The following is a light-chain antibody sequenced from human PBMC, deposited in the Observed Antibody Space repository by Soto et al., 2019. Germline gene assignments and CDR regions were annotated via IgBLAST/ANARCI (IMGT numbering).Light chain of an antibody. J-gene: IGLJ2*01. Sequence: QSVLTQPPSVSGAPGQRVTISCTGSSSNIGAGYDVHWYQQLPGTAPKLLIYGNSNRPSGVPDRFSGSKSGTSASLAITGLQAEDEADYYCQSSDSSLSGWDVVFGGGTKVTVL. CDR3: QSSDSSLSGWDVV. CDR2: GNS. V-gene: IGLV1-40*01. CDR1: SSNIGAGYD.